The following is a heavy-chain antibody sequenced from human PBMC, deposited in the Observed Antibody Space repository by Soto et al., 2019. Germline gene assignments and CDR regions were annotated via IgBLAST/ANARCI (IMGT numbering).Heavy chain of an antibody. CDR2: INHSGST. D-gene: IGHD3-9*01. Sequence: SETLSLTCAVYGGSFSGYYWSWIRQPPGKGLEWIGEINHSGSTNYNPSLKSRVTISVDTSKNQFSLKLSSVTAADTAVYYCARGSHVLRYFDWLSIDEWGQGALVTVSS. CDR3: ARGSHVLRYFDWLSIDE. J-gene: IGHJ4*02. V-gene: IGHV4-34*01. CDR1: GGSFSGYY.